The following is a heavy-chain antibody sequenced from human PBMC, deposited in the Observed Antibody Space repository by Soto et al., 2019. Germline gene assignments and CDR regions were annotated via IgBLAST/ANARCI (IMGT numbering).Heavy chain of an antibody. D-gene: IGHD2-2*01. CDR1: GGSISSGGYY. CDR3: ARPSDAYCSSTSCSPLPYLDY. CDR2: IYYSGST. Sequence: SETLSLTCTVSGGSISSGGYYWSWIRQHPGKGLEWIGYIYYSGSTYYNPSLKSRVTISVDTSKNQFSLKLSSVTAADTAVYYCARPSDAYCSSTSCSPLPYLDYWGQGTLVTVSS. V-gene: IGHV4-31*03. J-gene: IGHJ4*02.